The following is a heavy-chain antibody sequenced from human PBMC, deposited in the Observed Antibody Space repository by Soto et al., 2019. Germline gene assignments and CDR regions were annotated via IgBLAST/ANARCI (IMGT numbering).Heavy chain of an antibody. CDR3: ARATYARSYRFDS. J-gene: IGHJ4*02. V-gene: IGHV3-48*03. CDR1: GFTFSTFE. CDR2: IGSSGSSI. D-gene: IGHD2-2*01. Sequence: GESLRLSGAASGFTFSTFEMNWVRQAPGKWLEWVSKIGSSGSSIWYADSVDGRFTISRDNAKKSLYLQMNSLRGDDTAVYYCARATYARSYRFDSWGEGPLVNVSS.